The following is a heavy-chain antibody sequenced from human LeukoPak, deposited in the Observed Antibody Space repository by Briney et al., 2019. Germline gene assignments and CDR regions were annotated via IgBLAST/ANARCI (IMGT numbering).Heavy chain of an antibody. CDR1: GYTFTSYG. CDR3: AKVTGTTLGNWFDP. V-gene: IGHV1-18*01. Sequence: GASVKLSCRASGYTFTSYGISWVRQAPGQGLEWMGWISAYNGNTNYAQKLQGRVTMTTDTSTSTAYMELRSLRSDDTAVYYCAKVTGTTLGNWFDPWGQGTLVTVSS. D-gene: IGHD1-7*01. J-gene: IGHJ5*02. CDR2: ISAYNGNT.